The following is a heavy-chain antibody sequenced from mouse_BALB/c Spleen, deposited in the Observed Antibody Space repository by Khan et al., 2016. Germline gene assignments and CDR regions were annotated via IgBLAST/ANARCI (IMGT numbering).Heavy chain of an antibody. D-gene: IGHD2-4*01. V-gene: IGHV1S56*01. CDR3: ARLDDYDVAWFAY. Sequence: QVQLQQSGPELVKPGASVRISCKASGYTFTNYYIHWVKQRPGQGLEWIGWIYPGNVNTKYNEKFKGKATLTADKSSSTAYMQLSNLTSEDSAVYFCARLDDYDVAWFAYWGQGTLVTVSA. CDR2: IYPGNVNT. J-gene: IGHJ3*01. CDR1: GYTFTNYY.